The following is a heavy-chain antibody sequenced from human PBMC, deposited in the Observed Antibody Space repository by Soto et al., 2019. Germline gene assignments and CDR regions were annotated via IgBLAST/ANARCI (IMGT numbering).Heavy chain of an antibody. V-gene: IGHV4-39*01. CDR2: IYKSATT. J-gene: IGHJ5*01. CDR1: GDCINSRSYY. CDR3: ARGRYCLTGRCFPNWFDS. Sequence: SETLSLTCTVSGDCINSRSYYWGWIRQPPRKGLEWIGSIYKSATTYYNPSFESRVAISVDTSKSQFSLNVTSVTAADTAVYICARGRYCLTGRCFPNWFDSWGQGALVTVSS. D-gene: IGHD7-27*01.